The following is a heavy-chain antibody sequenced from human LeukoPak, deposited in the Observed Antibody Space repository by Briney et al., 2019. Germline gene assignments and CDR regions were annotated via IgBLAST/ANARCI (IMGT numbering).Heavy chain of an antibody. CDR1: GFTFSSYS. V-gene: IGHV3-21*01. CDR3: ARDLPSAVVVVAATPADAFDI. D-gene: IGHD2-15*01. J-gene: IGHJ3*02. CDR2: ISSSSSYI. Sequence: MPGGSLRLSCAASGFTFSSYSMNWVRQAPGKGLEWVSSISSSSSYIYYADSVKGRFTISRDNAKNSLYLQMNSLRAEDTAVYYCARDLPSAVVVVAATPADAFDIWGQGTMVTVSS.